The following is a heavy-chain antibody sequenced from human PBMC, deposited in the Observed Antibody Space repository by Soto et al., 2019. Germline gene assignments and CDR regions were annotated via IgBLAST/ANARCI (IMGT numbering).Heavy chain of an antibody. CDR2: ISGSGGST. D-gene: IGHD2-15*01. J-gene: IGHJ4*02. V-gene: IGHV3-23*01. Sequence: EVQLLESGGGLVQPGGSLRLSCAASGFTFSSYAMSWVRQAPGKGLEWVSGISGSGGSTYYPDSVKGRFTISRDNSNNPLYLQVDRVRAGDAALYYCGKGVVLVVVVAAAPFDYGAKGTLVTVPS. CDR3: GKGVVLVVVVAAAPFDY. CDR1: GFTFSSYA.